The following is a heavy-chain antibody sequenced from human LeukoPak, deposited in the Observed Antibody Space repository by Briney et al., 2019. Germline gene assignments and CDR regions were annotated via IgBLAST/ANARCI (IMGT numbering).Heavy chain of an antibody. J-gene: IGHJ4*02. V-gene: IGHV1-2*02. CDR1: GYTFTGYY. D-gene: IGHD1-26*01. Sequence: VASVKVSCKASGYTFTGYYMHWVRQAPGQGLEWMGWINPNSGGTNYAQKFQGRVTMTRDTSISTAYMELSRLRSDDTAVYYCARVVGATDSFDYWGQGTLVTVSS. CDR2: INPNSGGT. CDR3: ARVVGATDSFDY.